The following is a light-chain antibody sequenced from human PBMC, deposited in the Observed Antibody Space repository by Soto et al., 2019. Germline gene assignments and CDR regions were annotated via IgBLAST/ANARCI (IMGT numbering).Light chain of an antibody. CDR1: QSVSSSY. Sequence: EIVLTQSPGTLSFSPGERATLSCRASQSVSSSYLAWYQQKPGQAPRLLIYGASSRATGIPDRFSGSGSGTDFTLTISRLEPEDFAVYYCQQYGRSPLITFGQGTRLEIK. V-gene: IGKV3-20*01. CDR2: GAS. CDR3: QQYGRSPLIT. J-gene: IGKJ5*01.